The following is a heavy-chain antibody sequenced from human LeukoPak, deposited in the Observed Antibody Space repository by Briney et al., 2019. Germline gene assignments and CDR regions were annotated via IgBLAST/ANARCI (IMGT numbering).Heavy chain of an antibody. CDR2: ISGSSGII. J-gene: IGHJ4*02. Sequence: PGGSLRLSCAASGFTFNTYTMNWVRQAPGKGLEWVSYISGSSGIIDYADSVRGRFTISRDNAKNSLYLQMNSLRAEDTAVYYCARGSTYSESSGQVQFDYWGQGTLVTVSS. V-gene: IGHV3-48*01. D-gene: IGHD3-22*01. CDR3: ARGSTYSESSGQVQFDY. CDR1: GFTFNTYT.